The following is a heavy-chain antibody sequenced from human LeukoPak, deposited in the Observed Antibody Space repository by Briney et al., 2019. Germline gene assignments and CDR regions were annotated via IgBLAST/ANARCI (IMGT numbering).Heavy chain of an antibody. D-gene: IGHD3-3*01. V-gene: IGHV3-23*01. CDR2: MSGSGGST. J-gene: IGHJ4*02. Sequence: GGSLRLSCAASGLTFSSYAMSWVRQAPGKGLEWVSGMSGSGGSTIHADSVKGRFTISRDNSKNTLYLQMNSLRAEDTAVYHCAKRPYDFWSGYYFDYWGQGTLVTVSS. CDR1: GLTFSSYA. CDR3: AKRPYDFWSGYYFDY.